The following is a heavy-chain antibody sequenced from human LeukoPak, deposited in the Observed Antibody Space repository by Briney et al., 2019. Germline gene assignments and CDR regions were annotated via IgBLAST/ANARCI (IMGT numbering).Heavy chain of an antibody. CDR1: GGSFSGYY. J-gene: IGHJ4*02. Sequence: SETLSFTGSVSGGSFSGYYWSWIRQPPGKGLEWIGEINHSGSTNYNPSLKSRVTISVDTSKNQFSLKLSSVTAADTAVYSCARCRYGVYERYFDLGGQGTLVTVSS. D-gene: IGHD5/OR15-5a*01. V-gene: IGHV4-34*01. CDR3: ARCRYGVYERYFDL. CDR2: INHSGST.